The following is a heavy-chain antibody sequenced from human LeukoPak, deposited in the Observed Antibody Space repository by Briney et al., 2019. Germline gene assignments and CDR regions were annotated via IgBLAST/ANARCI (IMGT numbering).Heavy chain of an antibody. J-gene: IGHJ4*02. CDR1: GFTFSSYG. CDR3: AKTGSSSGSRYFDY. Sequence: GGSLRLSCAASGFTFSSYGMHWVRQAPGKGLEWVAVISYDGSNKYYADSVKGRFTISRDNSKNTLYLQTNSLRAEDTAVYYCAKTGSSSGSRYFDYWGQGTLVTVSS. CDR2: ISYDGSNK. D-gene: IGHD6-6*01. V-gene: IGHV3-30*18.